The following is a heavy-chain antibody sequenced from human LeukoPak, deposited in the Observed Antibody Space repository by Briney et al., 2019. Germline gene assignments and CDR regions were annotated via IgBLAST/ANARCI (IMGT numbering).Heavy chain of an antibody. V-gene: IGHV1-69*13. CDR2: IIPIFGIA. CDR3: ASPTSGRELLDYGMGV. D-gene: IGHD1-26*01. J-gene: IGHJ6*02. Sequence: ASVKVSCKASGGTFSSYAISWVRQAPGQGLEWMGGIIPIFGIANYAQKFQGRVTITADESTSTAYMELSSLRSEDTAVYYCASPTSGRELLDYGMGVWGQGTTVTVSS. CDR1: GGTFSSYA.